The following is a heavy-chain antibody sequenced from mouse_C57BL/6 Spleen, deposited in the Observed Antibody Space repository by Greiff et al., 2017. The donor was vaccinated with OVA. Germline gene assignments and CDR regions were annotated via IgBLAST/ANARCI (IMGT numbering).Heavy chain of an antibody. V-gene: IGHV1-55*01. D-gene: IGHD2-2*01. CDR3: ARGGGYEDYAMDY. CDR2: IYPGSGST. J-gene: IGHJ4*01. CDR1: GYTFTSYW. Sequence: QVQLKQPGAELVKPGASVKMSCKASGYTFTSYWITWVKQRPGPGLEWIGDIYPGSGSTNYNEKFKSKATLTVDTSSSTAYMQLSSLTSEDSAVYYCARGGGYEDYAMDYWGQGTSVTVSS.